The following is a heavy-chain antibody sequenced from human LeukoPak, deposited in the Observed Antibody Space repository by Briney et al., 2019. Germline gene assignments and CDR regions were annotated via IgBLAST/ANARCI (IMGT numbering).Heavy chain of an antibody. D-gene: IGHD3-16*01. CDR1: GYIFNNYA. CDR2: ISGSGST. V-gene: IGHV3-23*01. J-gene: IGHJ4*02. CDR3: AKADTPLPLRGPYFDY. Sequence: PGGSLRLSCVASGYIFNNYAVSWVRQAPGKGLEWVSAISGSGSTYYADSVKGRFTISKDNSKNTLYLQLNSLRVEDTAVYFCAKADTPLPLRGPYFDYWGQGTLVTVSS.